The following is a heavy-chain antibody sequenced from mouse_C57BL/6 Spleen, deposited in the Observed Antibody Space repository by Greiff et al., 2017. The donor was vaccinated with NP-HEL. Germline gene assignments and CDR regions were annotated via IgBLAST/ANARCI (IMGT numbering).Heavy chain of an antibody. CDR3: ARHYSTKGFAY. Sequence: EVMLVESGGGLVKPGGSLKLSCAASGFTFSSYTMSWVRQTPEKRLEWVATISGGGGNTYYPDSVKGRFTISRDNAKNTLYLQMSSLRSEDTALYYCARHYSTKGFAYWGQGTLVTVSA. CDR2: ISGGGGNT. V-gene: IGHV5-9*01. D-gene: IGHD5-1*01. J-gene: IGHJ3*01. CDR1: GFTFSSYT.